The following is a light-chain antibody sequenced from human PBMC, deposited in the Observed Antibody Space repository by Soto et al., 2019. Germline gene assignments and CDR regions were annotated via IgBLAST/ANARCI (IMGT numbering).Light chain of an antibody. CDR3: QQFGRSPPSWT. Sequence: ETVLTQSPGTLSLSPGERATLSCRASQSVSSNYLAWYQQKPGQAPRLLMYGASTRATGIPDRFSGSGSGTDFPLTISSLEPEDFAVYYCQQFGRSPPSWTFGQGTKVEIK. CDR1: QSVSSNY. V-gene: IGKV3-20*01. CDR2: GAS. J-gene: IGKJ1*01.